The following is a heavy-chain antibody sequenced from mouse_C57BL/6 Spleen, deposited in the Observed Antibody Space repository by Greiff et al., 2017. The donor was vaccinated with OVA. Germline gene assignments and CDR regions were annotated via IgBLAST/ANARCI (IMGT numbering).Heavy chain of an antibody. V-gene: IGHV1-81*01. CDR3: ARSGDYDEGAWFAY. CDR1: GYTFTSYG. D-gene: IGHD2-4*01. CDR2: IYPRSGNT. J-gene: IGHJ3*01. Sequence: VKLMESGAELARPGASVKLSCPASGYTFTSYGISWVKQRTGQGLEWIGEIYPRSGNTYYNEKFKGKATLTADKSSSTAYMELRSLTSEDSAVYFCARSGDYDEGAWFAYWGQGTLVTVSA.